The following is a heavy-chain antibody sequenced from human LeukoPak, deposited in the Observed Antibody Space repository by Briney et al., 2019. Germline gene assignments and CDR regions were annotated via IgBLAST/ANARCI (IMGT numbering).Heavy chain of an antibody. D-gene: IGHD1-26*01. J-gene: IGHJ3*02. CDR2: INSDGSST. V-gene: IGHV3-74*01. Sequence: HTGGSLRLSCAASGFTFSSYWMHWVRQAPGKGLVWVSRINSDGSSTSYADSVKGRFTISRDNAKNTLYLQMNSLRAEDTAVYYCARAQPMVGAIGKGDNAFDIWGQGTMVTVSS. CDR1: GFTFSSYW. CDR3: ARAQPMVGAIGKGDNAFDI.